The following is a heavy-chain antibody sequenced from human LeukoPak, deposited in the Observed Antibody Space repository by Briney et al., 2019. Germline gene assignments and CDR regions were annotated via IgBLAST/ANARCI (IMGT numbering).Heavy chain of an antibody. CDR3: ARGGTYYDFWSGYDNWFDP. D-gene: IGHD3-3*01. CDR1: GFTFISYA. V-gene: IGHV3-23*01. CDR2: ISGSGGST. Sequence: GGSLRLSCSVSGFTFISYAMSWVRQAPGKGLEWVSAISGSGGSTYYADSVKGRFTISRDNSKNTLYLQMNSLRAEDTAVYYCARGGTYYDFWSGYDNWFDPWGLGTLVTVSS. J-gene: IGHJ5*02.